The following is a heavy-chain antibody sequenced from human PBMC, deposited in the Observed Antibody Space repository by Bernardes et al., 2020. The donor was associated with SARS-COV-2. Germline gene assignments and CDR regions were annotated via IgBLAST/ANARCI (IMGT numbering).Heavy chain of an antibody. V-gene: IGHV3-23*01. CDR1: GVSFTDYA. D-gene: IGHD3-10*01. CDR2: IICNGGGT. CDR3: TKDYPEKAGGSGEDSFFDY. Sequence: GGSLRLSCAASGVSFTDYAMSCVRQFPGKGLEWVAGIICNGGGTYYADSVKGRFTISRDISTSTLYLQMHSLRAEDTAVYFCTKDYPEKAGGSGEDSFFDYWGQGTLVTVSS. J-gene: IGHJ4*02.